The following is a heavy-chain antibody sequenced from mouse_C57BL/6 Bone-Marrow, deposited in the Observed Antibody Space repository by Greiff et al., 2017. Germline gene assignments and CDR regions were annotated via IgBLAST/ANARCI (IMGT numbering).Heavy chain of an antibody. Sequence: VQLQQSGAELVRPGASVKLSCTASGFNIKDDSMHWVKQRPEQGLEWIGWIDPENGDTEYASKFQGKATITADTSSNTAYLQLSSLTSEDTAVYYCTISNYDYFDYWGQGTTLTVSS. CDR3: TISNYDYFDY. V-gene: IGHV14-4*01. CDR1: GFNIKDDS. D-gene: IGHD2-5*01. J-gene: IGHJ2*01. CDR2: IDPENGDT.